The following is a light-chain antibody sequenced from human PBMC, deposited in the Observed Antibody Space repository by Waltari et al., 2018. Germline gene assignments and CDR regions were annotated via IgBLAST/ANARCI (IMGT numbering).Light chain of an antibody. V-gene: IGLV1-44*01. CDR1: SSNIGSNT. J-gene: IGLJ3*02. CDR2: SNN. Sequence: QSVLTQPPSASGTPGQRVTISCSGSSSNIGSNTVNWYQQLPGPAPKLLIYSNNQRPSGVPDRFSGSKSGTSASLAISGLQSEDEADYYCAAWDDSLKKVFGGGTKLTVL. CDR3: AAWDDSLKKV.